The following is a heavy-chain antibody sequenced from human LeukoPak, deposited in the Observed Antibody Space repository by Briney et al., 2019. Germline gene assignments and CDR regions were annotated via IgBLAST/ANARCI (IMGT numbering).Heavy chain of an antibody. Sequence: GGSLRLSCAASGFTFSSYTMNWVRQAPGKGLEWVSYIGSSSGTIYYADSVKGRFTISRDNAKNSLYLQMNSLRADDTAVYYCATSGSGWGQGTLVTVSS. CDR3: ATSGSG. CDR2: IGSSSGTI. V-gene: IGHV3-48*04. D-gene: IGHD3-10*01. J-gene: IGHJ4*02. CDR1: GFTFSSYT.